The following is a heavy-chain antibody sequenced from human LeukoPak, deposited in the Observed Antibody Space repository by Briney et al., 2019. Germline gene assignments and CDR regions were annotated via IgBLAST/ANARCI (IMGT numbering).Heavy chain of an antibody. D-gene: IGHD4-23*01. V-gene: IGHV4-30-4*01. CDR2: IYYSGST. J-gene: IGHJ3*02. CDR1: GGSISSGDYY. CDR3: ARVPEGTVVTGAFDI. Sequence: SETLSLTCTVSGGSISSGDYYWSLIRQPPGKGLEWIGYIYYSGSTYYNPSLKSRVTISVDTSKNQFSLKLSSVTAADTAVYYCARVPEGTVVTGAFDIWGQGTMVTVSS.